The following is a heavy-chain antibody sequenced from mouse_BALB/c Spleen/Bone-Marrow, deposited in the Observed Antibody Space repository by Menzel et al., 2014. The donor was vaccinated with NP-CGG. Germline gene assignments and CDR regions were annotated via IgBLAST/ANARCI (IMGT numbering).Heavy chain of an antibody. V-gene: IGHV5-6-3*01. CDR2: VNSNGGST. CDR3: ARDDGFYGLDR. D-gene: IGHD1-1*01. CDR1: GFTFSSYG. Sequence: EVNLVESGGGLVQPGGSLKLSCAASGFTFSSYGMSWVRQTPDKRLELVATVNSNGGSTYYPDSVKGRFTISRDNAKNTLYLQMSSLKSEDTAMYYCARDDGFYGLDRWGQGTSVTVSS. J-gene: IGHJ4*01.